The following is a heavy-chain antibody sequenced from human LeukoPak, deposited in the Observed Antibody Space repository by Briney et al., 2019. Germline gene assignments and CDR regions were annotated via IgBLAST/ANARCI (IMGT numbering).Heavy chain of an antibody. V-gene: IGHV3-33*06. CDR1: GFTFSSYG. D-gene: IGHD5-24*01. CDR3: AKDGKARWPQLQGDAGSYFDY. J-gene: IGHJ4*02. CDR2: IWYDGSNE. Sequence: GGSLRLSCAASGFTFSSYGMHWVRQAPGKGLEWVAVIWYDGSNEYYADSVKGRFTISRDNSKNTLYLQMNSLRAEDTAVYYCAKDGKARWPQLQGDAGSYFDYWGQGTLVTVSS.